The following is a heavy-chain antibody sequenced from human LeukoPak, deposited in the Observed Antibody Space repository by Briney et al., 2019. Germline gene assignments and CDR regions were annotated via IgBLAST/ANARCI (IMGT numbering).Heavy chain of an antibody. Sequence: SETLSLTCAVYGVSFSGYYWSWFRQPPGKGLEWLGEINHSGSTNYNPSLKSRVTISVDTSKNQFSLKLSSVTAADTAVYYCARGETYYDILTGSPRWFDPWGQGTLVTVSS. V-gene: IGHV4-34*01. J-gene: IGHJ5*02. CDR3: ARGETYYDILTGSPRWFDP. CDR2: INHSGST. CDR1: GVSFSGYY. D-gene: IGHD3-9*01.